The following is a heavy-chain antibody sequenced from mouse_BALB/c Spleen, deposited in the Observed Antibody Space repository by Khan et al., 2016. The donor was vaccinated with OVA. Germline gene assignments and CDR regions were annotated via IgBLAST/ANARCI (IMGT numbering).Heavy chain of an antibody. D-gene: IGHD2-14*01. V-gene: IGHV3-2*02. CDR3: ACLRVYYRYSFFDY. CDR1: AYSITSDYA. CDR2: ISYSGSP. J-gene: IGHJ2*01. Sequence: EVQLQESGPGLVKPSQSLSLTCTVTAYSITSDYAWTWIRQFPGNKLEWMGYISYSGSPSYNPSLKSRISITRDTSKNQFFLPLISVTTEDTATYYCACLRVYYRYSFFDYWGQGTTLTVSS.